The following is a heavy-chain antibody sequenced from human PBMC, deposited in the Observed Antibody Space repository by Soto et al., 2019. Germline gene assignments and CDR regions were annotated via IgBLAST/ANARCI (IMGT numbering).Heavy chain of an antibody. D-gene: IGHD3-22*01. CDR3: VRAMYYPYSSGYTRCFDY. CDR1: GFSLSDHY. J-gene: IGHJ4*02. V-gene: IGHV3-72*01. CDR2: SRDKAQGYST. Sequence: EVQLVESGGGLVQPGGSLRLSCAASGFSLSDHYIDWVRQAPGKGLEWVGRSRDKAQGYSTEYAASVKGRFTTSRDDSKNSVLLQMDSLKTEDTAVYYCVRAMYYPYSSGYTRCFDYWGQGTLVTVSS.